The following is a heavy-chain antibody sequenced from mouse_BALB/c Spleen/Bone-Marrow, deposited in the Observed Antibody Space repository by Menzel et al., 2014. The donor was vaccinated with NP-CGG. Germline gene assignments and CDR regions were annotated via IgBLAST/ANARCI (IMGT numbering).Heavy chain of an antibody. CDR3: ARSLYGYDWYFVV. J-gene: IGHJ1*01. V-gene: IGHV1-14*01. CDR2: INPYNDDT. CDR1: GYTFTSYV. Sequence: VQLQQSGPELVKPGASVKMSCKASGYTFTSYVVHWVKQKPGQGLEWIGNINPYNDDTMYNEKFKGKATLTSDKSSSTAYMELSSLTSEDSAVYYCARSLYGYDWYFVVWGAGTTVTVSS. D-gene: IGHD2-2*01.